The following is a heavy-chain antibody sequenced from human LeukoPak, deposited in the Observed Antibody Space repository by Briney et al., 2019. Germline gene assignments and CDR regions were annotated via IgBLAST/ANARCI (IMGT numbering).Heavy chain of an antibody. J-gene: IGHJ4*02. CDR2: ISYDGSNK. V-gene: IGHV3-30*01. CDR1: GFTFSSYA. Sequence: GGSPRLSCAASGFTFSSYAMHWVRQAPGKGLEWVAVISYDGSNKYYADSVKGRFTISRGNSKNTLYLQMNSLRAEDTAVYYCARDSLSPYDSPLAAYYFDYWGQGTLVTVSS. D-gene: IGHD3-22*01. CDR3: ARDSLSPYDSPLAAYYFDY.